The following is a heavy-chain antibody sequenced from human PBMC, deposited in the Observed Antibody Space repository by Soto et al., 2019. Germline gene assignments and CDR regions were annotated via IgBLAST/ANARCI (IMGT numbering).Heavy chain of an antibody. D-gene: IGHD1-26*01. V-gene: IGHV1-18*01. Sequence: ASVKVSCKASGYTFTSYGISWVRQAPGQGLEWMGWISAYNGNTNYAQKLQGRVTMTTDTSTSTAYMELRSLRSDDAAVYYCAREVAGGSGGYYYDYWGQGTLVTVSS. CDR2: ISAYNGNT. J-gene: IGHJ4*02. CDR3: AREVAGGSGGYYYDY. CDR1: GYTFTSYG.